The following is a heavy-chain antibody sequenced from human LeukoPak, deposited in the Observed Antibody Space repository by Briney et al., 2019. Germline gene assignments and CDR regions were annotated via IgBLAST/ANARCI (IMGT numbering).Heavy chain of an antibody. CDR3: AKSYSSGSGSYSAGHFDY. D-gene: IGHD3-10*01. CDR2: IRYDGSNT. V-gene: IGHV3-30*02. Sequence: GGSLRLSCAVSGFTFSSYGMHWVRQAPGKGLEWVAFIRYDGSNTYYADSVKGRFTISRDNSKNTLYLQMDTLRAEDTAMYYCAKSYSSGSGSYSAGHFDYWGQGTLVTVSS. J-gene: IGHJ4*02. CDR1: GFTFSSYG.